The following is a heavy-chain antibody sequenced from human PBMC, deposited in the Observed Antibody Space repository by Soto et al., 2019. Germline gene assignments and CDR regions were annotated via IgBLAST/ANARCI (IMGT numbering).Heavy chain of an antibody. J-gene: IGHJ1*01. CDR1: GYTFTSYG. CDR3: ARDFGAAAADPSEYFQH. Sequence: ASVKVSCKASGYTFTSYGISWVRQAPGQGLEWMGWISTYNGNTNYAQKLQGRVTMTTDKSTNTAYMQLRSRRSDDTAVYYCARDFGAAAADPSEYFQHWGQGTLVTVSS. D-gene: IGHD6-13*01. CDR2: ISTYNGNT. V-gene: IGHV1-18*01.